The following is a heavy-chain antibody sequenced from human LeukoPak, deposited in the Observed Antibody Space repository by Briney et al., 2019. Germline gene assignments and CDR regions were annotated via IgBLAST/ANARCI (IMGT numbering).Heavy chain of an antibody. CDR1: GDSITSFY. Sequence: SETLSLTCTVSGDSITSFYLTWIRQPAGKGLEWIGRIYTSGSTNYNPSLKSRVTMSVDTSKNQFSLILSSMTAADTAVYYCARGKGQLDYWGQGTLVTVSS. J-gene: IGHJ4*02. V-gene: IGHV4-4*07. D-gene: IGHD1-1*01. CDR2: IYTSGST. CDR3: ARGKGQLDY.